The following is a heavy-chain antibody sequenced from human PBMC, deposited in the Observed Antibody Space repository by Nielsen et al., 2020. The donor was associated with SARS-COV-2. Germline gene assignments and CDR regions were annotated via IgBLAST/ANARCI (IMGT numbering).Heavy chain of an antibody. CDR1: AYTFTSNY. CDR2: INSSGGRT. D-gene: IGHD2-15*01. J-gene: IGHJ4*02. Sequence: ASLKVSCNTSAYTFTSNYVHWVRQAPGQGLEWMGLINSSGGRTIYAQMFQGSVTVTRDTSTSTVYMELSSLRSEDTAGYYCARGGLVVVDSFDYWGQGTLVTVSS. V-gene: IGHV1-46*01. CDR3: ARGGLVVVDSFDY.